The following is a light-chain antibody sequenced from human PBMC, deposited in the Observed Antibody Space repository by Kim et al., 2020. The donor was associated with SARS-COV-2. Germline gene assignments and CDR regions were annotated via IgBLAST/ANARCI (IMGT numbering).Light chain of an antibody. V-gene: IGLV3-1*01. CDR1: KLGDKY. CDR2: RDN. J-gene: IGLJ1*01. CDR3: QAWDSSIYV. Sequence: VSPGQTASITCSGNKLGDKYASWYQQKPGQSPVVVIFRDNRRPSGIPERFSGSNSGNTATLTISGTQAMDEADYYCQAWDSSIYVFGTGTKVTV.